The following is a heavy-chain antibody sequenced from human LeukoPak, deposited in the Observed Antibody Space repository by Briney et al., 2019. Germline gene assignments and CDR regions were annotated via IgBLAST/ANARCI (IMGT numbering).Heavy chain of an antibody. CDR3: ARGEEYYYDSSGYATAFDI. D-gene: IGHD3-22*01. Sequence: ASVKVSCKASGYTFTGYYMHWVRQAPGQGLEWMGWINPNSGATNFAQKFQGRVSMTRDTSISTAYMELSRLRSDDTAVYYCARGEEYYYDSSGYATAFDIWGQGTMVTVSS. J-gene: IGHJ3*02. CDR2: INPNSGAT. V-gene: IGHV1-2*02. CDR1: GYTFTGYY.